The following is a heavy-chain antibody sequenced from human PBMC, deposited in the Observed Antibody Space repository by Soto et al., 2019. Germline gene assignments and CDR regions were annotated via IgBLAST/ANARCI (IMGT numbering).Heavy chain of an antibody. CDR1: GGSFSGYS. D-gene: IGHD2-21*01. CDR3: ASRGLWWYIYYFDY. Sequence: KPSETLSLTCAVYGGSFSGYSWIWIRQPPGKGLEWIGEINHSGSTNYNPSLKSRVTISVDTSKNQFSLKLSSVTAADTAVYYCASRGLWWYIYYFDYWGQGTLVTVSS. CDR2: INHSGST. V-gene: IGHV4-34*01. J-gene: IGHJ4*02.